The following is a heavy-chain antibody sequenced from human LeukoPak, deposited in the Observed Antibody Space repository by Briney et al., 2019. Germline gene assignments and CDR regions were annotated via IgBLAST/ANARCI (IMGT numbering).Heavy chain of an antibody. CDR1: GFTFSSYA. CDR2: ISFSGTST. CDR3: AKEMFSGSYSCFDY. Sequence: PGGSLRLSCAASGFTFSSYAMSWVRQAPGKGLEWVSSISFSGTSTYYADSVKGRFTISRDISKNTLYLQTNSLRAEDTAVYYCAKEMFSGSYSCFDYWGQGTLVTVSS. J-gene: IGHJ4*02. V-gene: IGHV3-23*01. D-gene: IGHD1-26*01.